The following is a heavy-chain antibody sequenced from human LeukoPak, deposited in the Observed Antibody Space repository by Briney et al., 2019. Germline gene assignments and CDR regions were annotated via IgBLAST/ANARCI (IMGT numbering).Heavy chain of an antibody. V-gene: IGHV3-30*02. Sequence: GGSLRLSCEASGFTFNNFGMHWVRQAPGKGLEWVAFIGYDESKKYYAESVKGRFTISRDNSKNTLYLQMNSLRAEDTAVYYCAKEVDFGEDYWGQGTLVTVSS. CDR3: AKEVDFGEDY. D-gene: IGHD3-16*01. CDR2: IGYDESKK. J-gene: IGHJ4*02. CDR1: GFTFNNFG.